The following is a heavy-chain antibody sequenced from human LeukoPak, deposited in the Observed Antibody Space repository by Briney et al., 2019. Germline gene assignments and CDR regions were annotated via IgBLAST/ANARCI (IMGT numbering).Heavy chain of an antibody. J-gene: IGHJ6*02. CDR2: IYSGGST. CDR1: GFTVSSNY. Sequence: PGGSLRLSCAASGFTVSSNYMSWVRQAPGKGLEWVSVIYSGGSTYYADSVKGRFTISRDNSKNTLYLQMNSLRAEDTAVYYCARDVPWGYYGVDVWGQGTTVTVSS. CDR3: ARDVPWGYYGVDV. D-gene: IGHD3-16*01. V-gene: IGHV3-66*01.